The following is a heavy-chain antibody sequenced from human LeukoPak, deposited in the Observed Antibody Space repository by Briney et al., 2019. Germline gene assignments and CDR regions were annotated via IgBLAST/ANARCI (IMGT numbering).Heavy chain of an antibody. D-gene: IGHD6-19*01. V-gene: IGHV4-39*01. CDR2: IYYSGST. Sequence: SETLSLTCTVSGGSISSSSYYWGWIRQPPGKGLEWIGSIYYSGSTYYNPSLKSRVTISVDTSKNQFSLKLNSVTAADTAVYYCARLAYSSGWIDYWGQGTLVTVSS. CDR1: GGSISSSSYY. CDR3: ARLAYSSGWIDY. J-gene: IGHJ4*02.